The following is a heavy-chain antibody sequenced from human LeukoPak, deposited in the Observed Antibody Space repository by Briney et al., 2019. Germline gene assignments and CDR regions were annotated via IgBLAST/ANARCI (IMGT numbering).Heavy chain of an antibody. D-gene: IGHD4-11*01. CDR3: TRTWDYSPRGRFDY. Sequence: ASVKVSCKASGYTFLNYAITWVRQAPGQGLEWMGWISTYIGGTNYAQKFKGRVTMTTDTSTRTAYMELSSLRSDDTAVYYCTRTWDYSPRGRFDYWGQGTRVTGSS. J-gene: IGHJ4*02. V-gene: IGHV1-18*01. CDR1: GYTFLNYA. CDR2: ISTYIGGT.